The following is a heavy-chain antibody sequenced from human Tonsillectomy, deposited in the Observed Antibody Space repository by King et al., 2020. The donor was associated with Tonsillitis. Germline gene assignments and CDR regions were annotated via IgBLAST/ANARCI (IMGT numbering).Heavy chain of an antibody. V-gene: IGHV3-7*04. CDR3: ARSYSGGYVEYVYFDY. D-gene: IGHD1-26*01. Sequence: VQLVESGGGLVQPGGSLRLSCVASGFTFSNYWMSWVRQAPGKGLEWVATIRQDGSEEYYVDSVKGRSTISRDNAKNSVYLQVNSLRAEDTAVYFCARSYSGGYVEYVYFDYWGRGTLVTVSS. J-gene: IGHJ4*02. CDR2: IRQDGSEE. CDR1: GFTFSNYW.